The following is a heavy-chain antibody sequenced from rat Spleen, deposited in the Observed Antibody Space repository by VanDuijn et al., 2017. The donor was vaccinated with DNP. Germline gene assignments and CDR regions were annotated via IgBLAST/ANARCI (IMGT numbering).Heavy chain of an antibody. CDR2: ISPGGGNI. CDR3: AKAGGYSPWYFDY. D-gene: IGHD1-11*01. V-gene: IGHV5S11*01. Sequence: EVQLVESGGGLMQPGRSMKLSCAASGFTFSNYYMAWVRQAPTKGLEWVAAISPGGGNIYYRDSVKGRFTISRDNAKSTLYLQMDSLRSEETATYYCAKAGGYSPWYFDYWGQGVMVTVSS. J-gene: IGHJ2*01. CDR1: GFTFSNYY.